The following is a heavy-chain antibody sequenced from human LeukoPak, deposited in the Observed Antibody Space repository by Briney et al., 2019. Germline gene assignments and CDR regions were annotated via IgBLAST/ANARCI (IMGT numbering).Heavy chain of an antibody. V-gene: IGHV1-46*01. CDR3: ARSSGTTFGLSDY. CDR2: INPSGGST. J-gene: IGHJ4*02. D-gene: IGHD3-16*01. Sequence: ASVKVSCKASGDSLTNYYMHWVRQAPGQGLEWMGIINPSGGSTSYAQKFQGRVTMTRDTSTSTVYMELISLRSDDTAVYYCARSSGTTFGLSDYWGQGTLVTVSS. CDR1: GDSLTNYY.